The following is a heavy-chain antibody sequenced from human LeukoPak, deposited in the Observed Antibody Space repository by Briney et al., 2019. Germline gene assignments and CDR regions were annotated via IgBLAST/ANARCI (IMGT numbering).Heavy chain of an antibody. V-gene: IGHV4-30-4*08. CDR2: IYYSGST. CDR3: ARLDPMATSDY. J-gene: IGHJ4*02. Sequence: SETLSLTCTVSGGSISSDDYYWSWIRQPPGKGLEWIGYIYYSGSTYYNPSRKSRVTISVDTSKNQFSLKLSSVTAADTAVYYCARLDPMATSDYWGQGTLVTVSS. D-gene: IGHD5-24*01. CDR1: GGSISSDDYY.